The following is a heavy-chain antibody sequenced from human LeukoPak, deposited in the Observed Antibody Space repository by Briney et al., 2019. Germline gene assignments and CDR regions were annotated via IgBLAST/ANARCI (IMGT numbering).Heavy chain of an antibody. CDR1: GFSITSGYY. CDR2: IYYGGQT. CDR3: ARDRSPRGFDS. D-gene: IGHD3-10*01. Sequence: PSETLSLTCTVSGFSITSGYYWTWIRQPPGKGLEWIGYIYYGGQTNYNPSLKRRVTISHGTSTTEFSLKLASVTAADTAVYYCARDRSPRGFDSWGQGTLVTVSS. J-gene: IGHJ4*02. V-gene: IGHV4-61*01.